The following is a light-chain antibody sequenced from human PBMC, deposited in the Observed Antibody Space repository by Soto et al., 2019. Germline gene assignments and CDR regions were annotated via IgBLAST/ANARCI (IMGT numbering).Light chain of an antibody. V-gene: IGKV2-28*01. Sequence: DFVMTQSPLSLPVTPGEPASISCRSSQSLLHSSGRYYLDWYLQKPGQSQQLLIYLGSHRVSGVPDRFSGSGSGTDFTLTISRVEAEDVGIYYCIQALQTPFAFGGGTRVEIK. CDR3: IQALQTPFA. CDR1: QSLLHSSGRYY. J-gene: IGKJ4*01. CDR2: LGS.